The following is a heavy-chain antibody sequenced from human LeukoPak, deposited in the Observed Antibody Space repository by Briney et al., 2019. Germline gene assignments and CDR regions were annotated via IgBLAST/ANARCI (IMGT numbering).Heavy chain of an antibody. D-gene: IGHD3-10*01. J-gene: IGHJ4*02. CDR2: INHSGTT. CDR3: ARGPPRHYGSGSYRYDY. CDR1: GGSFSGYY. V-gene: IGHV4-34*01. Sequence: SETLSLTCGVYGGSFSGYYWSWIRQPPGKGLEWDGEINHSGTTNYNPSLKSRVTISVDTSKNQFSLKLSSVTAADTAVYYCARGPPRHYGSGSYRYDYWGQGTLVTVSS.